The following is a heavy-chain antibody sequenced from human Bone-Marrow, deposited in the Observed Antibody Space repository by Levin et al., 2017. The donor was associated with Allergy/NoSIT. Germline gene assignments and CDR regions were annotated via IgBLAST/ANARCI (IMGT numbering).Heavy chain of an antibody. V-gene: IGHV3-33*01. Sequence: PGGSLRLSCLPSGFNFSKCGLHWVRQAPGRGLEWLAVIRHDGSNRYYADSVKGRFTISRDNSKNTLYLQMNSLRVEDTAVYYCARDGRDQWLIYGMDVWGQGTTVTVSS. CDR2: IRHDGSNR. D-gene: IGHD5-12*01. J-gene: IGHJ6*02. CDR3: ARDGRDQWLIYGMDV. CDR1: GFNFSKCG.